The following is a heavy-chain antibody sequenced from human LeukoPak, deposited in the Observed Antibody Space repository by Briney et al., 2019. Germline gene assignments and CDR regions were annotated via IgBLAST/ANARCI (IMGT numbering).Heavy chain of an antibody. CDR3: ARDLEGSSSWTTFDY. CDR2: INPNSGGT. D-gene: IGHD6-13*01. CDR1: GYTFTGYY. Sequence: ALVKVSCKASGYTFTGYYMHWVRQAPGQGLEWMGWINPNSGGTIYARKFQGRVTMTRDTSISTAYMELSRLRSDDTAVYYCARDLEGSSSWTTFDYWGQGTLVTVSS. V-gene: IGHV1-2*02. J-gene: IGHJ4*02.